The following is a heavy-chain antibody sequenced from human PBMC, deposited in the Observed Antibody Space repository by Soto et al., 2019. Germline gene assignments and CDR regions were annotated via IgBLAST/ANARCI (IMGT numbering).Heavy chain of an antibody. CDR2: INHSGST. D-gene: IGHD3-9*01. CDR3: ARHVEAPYYDILTGYPFGALDY. V-gene: IGHV4-34*01. J-gene: IGHJ4*02. CDR1: GGSFSGYY. Sequence: SETLSLTCAVYGGSFSGYYWSWIRQPPGKGLEWIGEINHSGSTYYNPSLKSRVTISVDTSKNQFSLKLSSVTAADTAVYYCARHVEAPYYDILTGYPFGALDYWGQGTLVTVSS.